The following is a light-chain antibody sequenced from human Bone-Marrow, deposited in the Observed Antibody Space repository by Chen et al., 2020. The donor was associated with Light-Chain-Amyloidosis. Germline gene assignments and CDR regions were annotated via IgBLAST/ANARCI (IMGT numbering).Light chain of an antibody. CDR2: EVT. V-gene: IGLV2-14*01. CDR1: SSDVGGDKH. CDR3: SSYTITNTLV. Sequence: QSALTQPASVSGSPGQSITLSCPRTSSDVGGDKHVSWYQQHPDKAPKLMICEVTNRPSWVPDRFSGSKSDNTASLTISGLQTEDEADYFCSSYTITNTLVFGSGTRVTVL. J-gene: IGLJ1*01.